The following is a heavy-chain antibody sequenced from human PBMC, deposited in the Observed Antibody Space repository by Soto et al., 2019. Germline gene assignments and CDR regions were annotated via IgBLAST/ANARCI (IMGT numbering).Heavy chain of an antibody. CDR3: TTFRPEYYDIYSSPAFDI. Sequence: GGSLRLSCAASGFTFSNAWMSWVRQAPGKGLEWVGRIKSKTDGGTTDYAAPVKGRFTISRDDSKNTLYLQMNSLKTEDTAVYYCTTFRPEYYDIYSSPAFDIWGQGTMVTVSS. V-gene: IGHV3-15*01. CDR2: IKSKTDGGTT. CDR1: GFTFSNAW. D-gene: IGHD3-9*01. J-gene: IGHJ3*02.